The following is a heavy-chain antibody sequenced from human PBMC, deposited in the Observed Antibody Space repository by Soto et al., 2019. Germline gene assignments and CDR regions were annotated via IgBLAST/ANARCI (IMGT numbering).Heavy chain of an antibody. V-gene: IGHV3-7*03. J-gene: IGHJ5*02. CDR2: IKQDGSEK. Sequence: GGSQTLFSAASGFTFGRDWMSSVRHAPGKGKVWAGNIKQDGSEKYYVDSVKGRFTISRDNAKNSLYLQMNSLRAEDTAVYYCARDRNYYDSSGYYFDPLVARLESWFDPWCQGTLVTVS. CDR1: GFTFGRDW. D-gene: IGHD3-22*01. CDR3: ARDRNYYDSSGYYFDPLVARLESWFDP.